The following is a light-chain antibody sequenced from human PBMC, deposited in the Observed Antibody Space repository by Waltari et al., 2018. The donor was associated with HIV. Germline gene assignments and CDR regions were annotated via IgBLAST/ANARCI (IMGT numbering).Light chain of an antibody. CDR2: SAS. V-gene: IGKV1-17*01. Sequence: DIQMTQSPSSLSASVGDRVTITCRAGQDIKNNLGWYQQKPGKAPRRLIYSASTLHTGAPSRFRGGGSGTDFTRSIDGLQPEDAANYFCLQLSGLPRTFGQGT. CDR1: QDIKNN. J-gene: IGKJ1*01. CDR3: LQLSGLPRT.